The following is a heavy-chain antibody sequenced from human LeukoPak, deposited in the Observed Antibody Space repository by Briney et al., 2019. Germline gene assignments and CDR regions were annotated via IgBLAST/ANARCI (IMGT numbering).Heavy chain of an antibody. J-gene: IGHJ4*02. CDR3: ARDTKQQILYYFDY. V-gene: IGHV1-18*01. Sequence: ASVKISCKASGYTFTSYGISWVRQAPGQGLEWMGWISAYNGNTNYAQKLQGRVTMTTDTSTSTAYMELRSLRSDDTAVYYCARDTKQQILYYFDYWGQGTLVTVSS. D-gene: IGHD6-13*01. CDR2: ISAYNGNT. CDR1: GYTFTSYG.